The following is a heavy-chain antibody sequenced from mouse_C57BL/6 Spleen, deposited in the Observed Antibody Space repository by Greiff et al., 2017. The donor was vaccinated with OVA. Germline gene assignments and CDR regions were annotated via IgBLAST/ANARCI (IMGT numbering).Heavy chain of an antibody. V-gene: IGHV1-26*01. CDR2: INPNNGGT. D-gene: IGHD1-1*01. J-gene: IGHJ1*03. CDR1: GYTFTDYY. Sequence: EVQLQRSGPELVKPGASVKISCKASGYTFTDYYMNWVKQSHGKSLEWIGDINPNNGGTSYNQKFKGKATLTVDKSSSTAYMELRSLTSEDSAVYYCARSVYRRYFDVWGTGTTVTVSS. CDR3: ARSVYRRYFDV.